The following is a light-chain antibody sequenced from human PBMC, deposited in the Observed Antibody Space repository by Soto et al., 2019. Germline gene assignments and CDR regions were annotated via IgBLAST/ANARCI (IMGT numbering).Light chain of an antibody. CDR3: QSADSSGTYL. J-gene: IGLJ3*02. Sequence: SYELTQPPSVSVSPGQTARITCSGDALPKQYAYWYQQKPGQAPVLVIYKDSERPSGIPERFSGSSSVTTVTLTISGVQAEDEADYYCQSADSSGTYLFGGGTKVTVL. V-gene: IGLV3-25*03. CDR1: ALPKQY. CDR2: KDS.